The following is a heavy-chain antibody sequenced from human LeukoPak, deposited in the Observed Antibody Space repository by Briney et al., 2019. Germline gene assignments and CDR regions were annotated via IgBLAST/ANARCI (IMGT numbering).Heavy chain of an antibody. J-gene: IGHJ4*02. CDR3: DRGYSIDY. V-gene: IGHV3-23*01. CDR1: VFTLSSNS. D-gene: IGHD6-13*01. CDR2: ISGSGGST. Sequence: GGSLRLSCAASVFTLSSNSMSWVRQAQWKGLEWVSAISGSGGSTYYADSVKGRFTISRDNSKNTLYLQMNSLRAEDTAVYYCDRGYSIDYWGQGTLVTVSS.